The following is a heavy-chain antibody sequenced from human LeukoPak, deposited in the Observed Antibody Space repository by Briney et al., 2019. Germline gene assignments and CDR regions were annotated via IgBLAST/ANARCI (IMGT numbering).Heavy chain of an antibody. CDR1: GYTFTSYD. Sequence: GASVKVSCXASGYTFTSYDINWVRQAIGQGLEWMGWMNPNSGNTGYAQKFQGRVTMTRNTSISTAYMELSSLRSEDTAVYYCARLGFSRPYYYYYMGVWGKGTTVTVSS. V-gene: IGHV1-8*01. CDR2: MNPNSGNT. D-gene: IGHD1-26*01. CDR3: ARLGFSRPYYYYYMGV. J-gene: IGHJ6*03.